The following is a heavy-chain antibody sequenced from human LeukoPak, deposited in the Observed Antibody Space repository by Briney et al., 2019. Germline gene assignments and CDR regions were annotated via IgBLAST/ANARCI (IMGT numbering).Heavy chain of an antibody. CDR1: GDIVSSNSVA. CDR3: ARGINHYFDY. V-gene: IGHV6-1*01. Sequence: SQTLSLTCAISGDIVSSNSVAWNWIRQSPSRGLEWLGRTYYRSKWYNDYAVSVKSRITINPDTSKNQFSLQLNSVSPDDTAVYHCARGINHYFDYWGQGSLVTVSS. CDR2: TYYRSKWYN. D-gene: IGHD1-14*01. J-gene: IGHJ4*02.